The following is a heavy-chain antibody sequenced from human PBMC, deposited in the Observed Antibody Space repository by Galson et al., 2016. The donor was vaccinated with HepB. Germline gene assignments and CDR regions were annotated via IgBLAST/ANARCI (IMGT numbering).Heavy chain of an antibody. D-gene: IGHD3-3*01. CDR3: ARGMKSRRKVFLGVLSPFFLDS. CDR1: GYTFSNYD. J-gene: IGHJ4*02. V-gene: IGHV1-8*01. Sequence: SVKVSCKASGYTFSNYDINWVRQATGQGLEWMGWMNPNSGNTGFAQKFQGRISMTRDTSMSTAYLDLNSLKSDDTAVYYCARGMKSRRKVFLGVLSPFFLDSWGQGTLVTVSS. CDR2: MNPNSGNT.